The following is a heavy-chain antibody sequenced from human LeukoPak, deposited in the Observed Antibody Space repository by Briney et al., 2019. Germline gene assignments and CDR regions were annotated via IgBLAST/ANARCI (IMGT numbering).Heavy chain of an antibody. J-gene: IGHJ5*02. CDR1: GFIFSNYG. Sequence: GGSLRLSSAASGFIFSNYGMHWVRQAPGKGLEWVARIYHDGSDKYYGDSVKGRFTISRDNSKNTLYLQMNSLRAEDTAVYYCAKTNPELAKHWFTRWGEAALVTVSS. D-gene: IGHD1-1*01. CDR2: IYHDGSDK. CDR3: AKTNPELAKHWFTR. V-gene: IGHV3-30*02.